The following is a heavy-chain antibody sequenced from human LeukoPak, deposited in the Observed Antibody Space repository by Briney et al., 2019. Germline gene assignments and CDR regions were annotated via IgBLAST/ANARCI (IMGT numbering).Heavy chain of an antibody. CDR1: GFTFSSHW. J-gene: IGHJ4*02. V-gene: IGHV3-7*05. Sequence: GGSLILSCVGSGFTFSSHWMSWVRQAPGKGLEWVANIKQDGSEVDYVDSVKGRFTISRDNAKNSLFLQMNSLRAEDTAVYYCARDFIWGQGTLVTVSS. D-gene: IGHD3-10*01. CDR3: ARDFI. CDR2: IKQDGSEV.